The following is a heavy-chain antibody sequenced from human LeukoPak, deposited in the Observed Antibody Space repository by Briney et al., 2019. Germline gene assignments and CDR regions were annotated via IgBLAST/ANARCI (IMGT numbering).Heavy chain of an antibody. J-gene: IGHJ5*02. CDR3: ANGGSYYH. CDR1: GFTFSSYS. Sequence: PGGSLRLSCAASGFTFSSYSMNWVRQAPGKGLEWVSYISSSSSTIYYADSVKGRFTISRDNAKNSLYLQNTSLRAEDTAVYYCANGGSYYHLGQGTLVTVSS. CDR2: ISSSSSTI. V-gene: IGHV3-48*01. D-gene: IGHD1-26*01.